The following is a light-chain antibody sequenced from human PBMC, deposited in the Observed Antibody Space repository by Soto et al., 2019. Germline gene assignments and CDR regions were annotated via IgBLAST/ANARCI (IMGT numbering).Light chain of an antibody. CDR1: SRDVGAYNY. CDR3: SSHSNITPYV. CDR2: DVT. J-gene: IGLJ1*01. Sequence: QSVLTQPASVSGSPGQSITISCTGTSRDVGAYNYVSWYQQHPGKAPKLMVYDVTNRPSGVSDRFSGSKSGNTASLTIFGLQAEDEADYFCSSHSNITPYVFGTGTKVTVL. V-gene: IGLV2-14*01.